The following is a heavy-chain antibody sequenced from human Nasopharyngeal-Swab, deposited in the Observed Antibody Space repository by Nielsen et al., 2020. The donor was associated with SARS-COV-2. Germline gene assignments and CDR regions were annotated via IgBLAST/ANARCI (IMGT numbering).Heavy chain of an antibody. D-gene: IGHD3-16*01. V-gene: IGHV1-69*10. CDR3: ARGVRLNHDLYSYFYYMDV. CDR2: IIPVVAIV. Sequence: WVRQAPGQGLEWMGEIIPVVAIVNYAQRFQGRVTITADRSTSTVYMEVSSLRSEDTAVYYCARGVRLNHDLYSYFYYMDVWGKGTTVTVSS. J-gene: IGHJ6*03.